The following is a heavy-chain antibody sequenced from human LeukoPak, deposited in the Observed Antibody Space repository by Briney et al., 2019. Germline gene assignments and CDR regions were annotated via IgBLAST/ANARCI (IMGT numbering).Heavy chain of an antibody. CDR1: GFTFSSYS. Sequence: PGGSLRLSCAASGFTFSSYSMNWVRQAPGKGLELVSSISSTSSYIYYVDSVKGRFTISRDNAKNTLYLQMNSLRAEDTAVYYCARGIATSSGVDYWGQGTLVTVSS. CDR2: ISSTSSYI. V-gene: IGHV3-21*01. D-gene: IGHD6-6*01. CDR3: ARGIATSSGVDY. J-gene: IGHJ4*02.